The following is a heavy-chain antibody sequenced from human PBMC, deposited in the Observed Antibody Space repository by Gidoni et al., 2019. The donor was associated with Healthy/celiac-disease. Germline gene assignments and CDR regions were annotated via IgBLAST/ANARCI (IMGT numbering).Heavy chain of an antibody. V-gene: IGHV1-69*01. CDR3: ARDRGYDILTGYLTALNWFDP. Sequence: QVQLGQSGAEVKKPGSSVKVSCKASGGTFSSYAISWVRQAPGQGLEWMGGIIPIFGTANYAQKFQGRVTFTADESTSTAYMELSSLRSEDTAVYYCARDRGYDILTGYLTALNWFDPWGQGTLVTVSS. CDR2: IIPIFGTA. CDR1: GGTFSSYA. J-gene: IGHJ5*02. D-gene: IGHD3-9*01.